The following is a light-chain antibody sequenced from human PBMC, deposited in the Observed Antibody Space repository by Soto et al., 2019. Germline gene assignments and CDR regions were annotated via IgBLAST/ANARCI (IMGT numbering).Light chain of an antibody. CDR1: QSIDRW. CDR2: DTS. J-gene: IGKJ1*01. Sequence: DIQMTQSPSNLSASVGDRVTITCRASQSIDRWLAWYQQKPGEAPKFLIYDTSILEAGVPSRFSGSGSGTEFTLTISSLQSDDFETYYCQQYENNPWTLGQGTKVDIK. V-gene: IGKV1-5*01. CDR3: QQYENNPWT.